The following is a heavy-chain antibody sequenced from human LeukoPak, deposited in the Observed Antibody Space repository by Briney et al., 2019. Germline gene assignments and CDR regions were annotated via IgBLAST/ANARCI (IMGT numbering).Heavy chain of an antibody. J-gene: IGHJ4*02. D-gene: IGHD4-17*01. Sequence: SQTLSLTCAVSGGSISSGGYPWSWIRQPPGKGLEWIGYIYHSGSTYYNPSLKSRVTISVDRSKNQFSLKLSSVTAADTAVYYCARGARLREAPYYFDYWGQGTLVTVSS. V-gene: IGHV4-30-2*01. CDR1: GGSISSGGYP. CDR2: IYHSGST. CDR3: ARGARLREAPYYFDY.